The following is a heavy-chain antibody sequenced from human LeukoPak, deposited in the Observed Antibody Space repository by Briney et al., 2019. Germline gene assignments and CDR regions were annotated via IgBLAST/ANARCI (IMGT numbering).Heavy chain of an antibody. Sequence: GGSLRLSCAASGFTFSSYAMHWVRQAPGKGLEWVAVISYDGSNKYYADSVKGRFTISRDNAKNSLYLEMSSLRAEDTAVYYCARGNHQLGDYWGQGTLVTVSS. CDR3: ARGNHQLGDY. J-gene: IGHJ4*02. CDR1: GFTFSSYA. V-gene: IGHV3-30-3*01. D-gene: IGHD2-2*01. CDR2: ISYDGSNK.